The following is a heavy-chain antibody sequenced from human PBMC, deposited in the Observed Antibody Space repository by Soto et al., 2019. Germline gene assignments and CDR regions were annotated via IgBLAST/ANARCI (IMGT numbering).Heavy chain of an antibody. CDR3: ARGWLQYWFDP. CDR1: GGTFSSYT. Sequence: QVQLVQSGAEVKKPGSSVKVSCKASGGTFSSYTISWVRQAPGQGLEWMGRIIPILGIANYAQKFQGRVTITADKSTSTAYMELSSPRSEDTAVYYCARGWLQYWFDPWGQGTLVTVSS. J-gene: IGHJ5*02. V-gene: IGHV1-69*02. CDR2: IIPILGIA. D-gene: IGHD5-12*01.